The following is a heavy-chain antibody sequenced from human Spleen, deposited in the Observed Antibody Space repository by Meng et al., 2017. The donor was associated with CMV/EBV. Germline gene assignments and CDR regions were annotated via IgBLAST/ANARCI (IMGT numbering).Heavy chain of an antibody. V-gene: IGHV3-23*01. D-gene: IGHD6-6*01. CDR3: ARRIVIAARRGDYYYYGMDV. Sequence: GGSLRLSCAASGSTFSGYAMSWVRQAPGKGLEWVSAISGSGGSTYYADSVKGRFTISRDNAKNSLYLQMNSLRAEVTAVYYCARRIVIAARRGDYYYYGMDVWGQGTTVTVSS. CDR2: ISGSGGST. CDR1: GSTFSGYA. J-gene: IGHJ6*02.